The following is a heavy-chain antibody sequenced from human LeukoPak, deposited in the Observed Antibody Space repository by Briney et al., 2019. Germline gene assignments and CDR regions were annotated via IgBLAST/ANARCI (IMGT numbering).Heavy chain of an antibody. CDR3: AKAGLDAFDI. CDR2: ISYDGSNK. CDR1: GFTFSSYG. V-gene: IGHV3-30*18. J-gene: IGHJ3*02. Sequence: GGSLRLSCAASGFTFSSYGLHWVRQAPGKGLEWVAVISYDGSNKYYADSVKGRFTISRDNSKNTLYLQMNSLRAEDTAVYYCAKAGLDAFDIWGQGTTVTVSS.